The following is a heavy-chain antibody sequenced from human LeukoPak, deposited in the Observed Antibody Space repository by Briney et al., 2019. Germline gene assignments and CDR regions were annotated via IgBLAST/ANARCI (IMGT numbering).Heavy chain of an antibody. CDR2: IYSSGST. CDR3: ARARPKHYSSSWS. CDR1: GGSISSGSYY. Sequence: RTSETLSLTCTVSGGSISSGSYYWSWIRQPAGKGLEWIGRIYSSGSTNYNPSLKSRVTISLDTSKNQFSLKLSSVTAADTAVYYCARARPKHYSSSWSWGQGTLVTVSS. J-gene: IGHJ5*02. D-gene: IGHD6-13*01. V-gene: IGHV4-61*02.